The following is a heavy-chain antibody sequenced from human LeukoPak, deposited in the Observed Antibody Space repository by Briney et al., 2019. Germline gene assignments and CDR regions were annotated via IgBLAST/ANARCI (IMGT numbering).Heavy chain of an antibody. CDR2: VSYDGGHK. J-gene: IGHJ4*02. D-gene: IGHD3-22*01. CDR1: GFSLRDYG. Sequence: GSLRLSCVGLGFSLRDYGIPWVRQAPGKGLEGGAVVSYDGGHKYYADSVKGRFTSSRDTSSETVSLQMNSLRVEDTALYYCARDRINMMVLGHDSGLDCWGQGTLVTVSS. CDR3: ARDRINMMVLGHDSGLDC. V-gene: IGHV3-30*03.